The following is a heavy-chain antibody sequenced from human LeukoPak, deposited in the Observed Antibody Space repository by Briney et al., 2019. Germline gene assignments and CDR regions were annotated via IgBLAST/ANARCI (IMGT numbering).Heavy chain of an antibody. J-gene: IGHJ4*02. CDR1: GFTFSRYG. Sequence: GSLRLSCAASGFTFSRYGMHWVRQAPGKGLEWVALISYDGSNEYYADSVKGRFTVSRDNSRNTLYLQMNSLSDEDTAVYYCAEDQGSGSGSYSWGYFDYWGQGTLVTVSS. D-gene: IGHD3-10*01. CDR2: ISYDGSNE. CDR3: AEDQGSGSGSYSWGYFDY. V-gene: IGHV3-30*18.